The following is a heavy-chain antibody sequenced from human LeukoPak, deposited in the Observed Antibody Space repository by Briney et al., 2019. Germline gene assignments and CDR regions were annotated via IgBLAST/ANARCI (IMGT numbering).Heavy chain of an antibody. V-gene: IGHV4-31*02. D-gene: IGHD6-6*01. CDR3: ARRGHSSSSSAGYYYYYMDV. Sequence: LGLSCAASGGSISSGGYYWSWIRQHPGKGLEWIGYICYSGSTYYNPSLKSRVTISVDTSKNQFSLKLSSVTAADTAVYYCARRGHSSSSSAGYYYYYMDVWGKGTTVTVSS. CDR1: GGSISSGGYY. CDR2: ICYSGST. J-gene: IGHJ6*03.